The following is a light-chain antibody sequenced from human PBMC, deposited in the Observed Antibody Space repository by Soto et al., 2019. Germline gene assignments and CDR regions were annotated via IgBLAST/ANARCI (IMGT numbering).Light chain of an antibody. CDR2: GNS. J-gene: IGLJ1*01. Sequence: QSVLTQPPSVSGAPGQRVTISCTGSSSNFGAGYDVHWYQQLPGTAPKLLIYGNSNRPSGVPDRFSGSKSGTSASLAITGLQAEDEADYYCQSYDSSLSVLYVFGTGTKVTVL. CDR1: SSNFGAGYD. V-gene: IGLV1-40*01. CDR3: QSYDSSLSVLYV.